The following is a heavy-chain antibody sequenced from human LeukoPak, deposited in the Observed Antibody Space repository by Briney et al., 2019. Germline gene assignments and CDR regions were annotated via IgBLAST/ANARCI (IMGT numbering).Heavy chain of an antibody. CDR1: GFTFSSYD. Sequence: GGSLRLSCAASGFTFSSYDMHWVRQATGKRLEWVSAIGTAGDTYYPGSVKGRFTISRENAKNSLYLQMNSLRAGDTAVYYCAREDGDYDYFDYWGQGTLVTVSS. J-gene: IGHJ4*02. CDR2: IGTAGDT. V-gene: IGHV3-13*04. CDR3: AREDGDYDYFDY. D-gene: IGHD4-17*01.